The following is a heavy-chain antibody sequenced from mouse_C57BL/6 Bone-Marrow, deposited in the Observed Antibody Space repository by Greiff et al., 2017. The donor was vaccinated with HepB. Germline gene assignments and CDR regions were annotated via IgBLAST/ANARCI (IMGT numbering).Heavy chain of an antibody. J-gene: IGHJ3*01. D-gene: IGHD1-1*01. V-gene: IGHV1-81*01. CDR3: ARFAYGSSFAY. CDR2: IYPRSGNT. CDR1: GYTFTSYG. Sequence: VQLQQSGAELARPGASVKLSCKASGYTFTSYGISWVKQRTGQGLEWIGEIYPRSGNTYYNEKFKGKATLTADKSSSTAYMELRSLTSEDSAVYFCARFAYGSSFAYWGEGTLGTVSA.